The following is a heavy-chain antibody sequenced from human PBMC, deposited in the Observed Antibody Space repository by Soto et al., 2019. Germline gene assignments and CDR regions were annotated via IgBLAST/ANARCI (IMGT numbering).Heavy chain of an antibody. CDR3: AKGGRQWLVTSDFNY. D-gene: IGHD6-19*01. CDR1: GFTFSDYA. V-gene: IGHV3-30*18. CDR2: VSHDGRNT. Sequence: VQRVESGGGVVQPGRSLRLSCAASGFTFSDYAMHWVRQAPGKGLEWVAVVSHDGRNTHYADSVKGRFTISRDSSKNTVSLEMTSLRDEDTAVYYCAKGGRQWLVTSDFNYWGQGALVTVSS. J-gene: IGHJ4*02.